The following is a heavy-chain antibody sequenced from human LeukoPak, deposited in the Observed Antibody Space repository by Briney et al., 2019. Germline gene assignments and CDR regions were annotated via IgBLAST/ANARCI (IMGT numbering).Heavy chain of an antibody. CDR2: INSDGRST. D-gene: IGHD6-19*01. V-gene: IGHV3-74*01. CDR1: GFTFSSYW. Sequence: PGGSLRLSCAASGFTFSSYWMHWVRQAPGKGLVWVSRINSDGRSTSYADSVKGRFTISRDNAKNTLYLQMNSLRAEDTAVYYCAVAGTFDYFDYWGQGTLVTVSS. J-gene: IGHJ4*02. CDR3: AVAGTFDYFDY.